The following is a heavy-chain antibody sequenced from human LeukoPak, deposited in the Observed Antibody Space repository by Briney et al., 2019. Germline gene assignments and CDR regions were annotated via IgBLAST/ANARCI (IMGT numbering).Heavy chain of an antibody. V-gene: IGHV3-30*02. D-gene: IGHD2-2*01. CDR1: GFTFSSYG. Sequence: GGSLRLSCAASGFTFSSYGMHWVRQAPGKGLEWVAFIRYDGINTYYADSVKGRFTISRDNSKNTLYLQMNSLRAEDTAVYHCATGRSCATCYLPDYWGQGALVTVSS. J-gene: IGHJ4*02. CDR2: IRYDGINT. CDR3: ATGRSCATCYLPDY.